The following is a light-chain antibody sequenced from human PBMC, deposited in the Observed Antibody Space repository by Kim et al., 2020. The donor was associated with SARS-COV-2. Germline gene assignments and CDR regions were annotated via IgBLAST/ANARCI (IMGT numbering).Light chain of an antibody. J-gene: IGKJ2*01. CDR1: QNIGTS. Sequence: EIVLTQSPDFQSVTPKEKVTITCRASQNIGTSLHWYQQKPGQSPKLLIKYASQSFSEVPSRFSGSGSGTHFTLTISSLEAEDAATYYCHQSANFPTFGQGTKLEI. CDR2: YAS. V-gene: IGKV6-21*01. CDR3: HQSANFPT.